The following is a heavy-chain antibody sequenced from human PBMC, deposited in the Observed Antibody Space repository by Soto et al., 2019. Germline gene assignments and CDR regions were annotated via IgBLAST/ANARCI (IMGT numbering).Heavy chain of an antibody. Sequence: QTLSLTCAISGDSVSSNSAAWNWIRQSPSRGLEWLGRTYYRSKWYNDYAVSVKSRITINPDTSKNQFSLQLNSVTPEDTAVYYCARATGYSSRWSQNWFDPWGPGPLVTVSS. V-gene: IGHV6-1*01. CDR3: ARATGYSSRWSQNWFDP. CDR1: GDSVSSNSAA. CDR2: TYYRSKWYN. D-gene: IGHD6-13*01. J-gene: IGHJ5*02.